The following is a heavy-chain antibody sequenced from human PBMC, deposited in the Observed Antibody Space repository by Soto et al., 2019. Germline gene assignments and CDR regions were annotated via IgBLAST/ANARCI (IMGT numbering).Heavy chain of an antibody. CDR3: ARRIASGYYDFWSGQLDY. CDR1: GGTFSSYA. J-gene: IGHJ4*02. V-gene: IGHV1-69*12. D-gene: IGHD3-3*01. CDR2: IIPIFGTA. Sequence: QVQLVQSGAEVKKPGSSVKVSCKASGGTFSSYAISWVRQAPGQGLEWMGGIIPIFGTANYAQKFQGRVTITADESTSTAYMELSSLRSEDTAVYYCARRIASGYYDFWSGQLDYWGQGTLVTVSS.